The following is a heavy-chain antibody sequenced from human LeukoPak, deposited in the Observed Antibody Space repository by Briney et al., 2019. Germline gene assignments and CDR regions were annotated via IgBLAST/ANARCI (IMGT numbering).Heavy chain of an antibody. D-gene: IGHD1-14*01. J-gene: IGHJ2*01. CDR2: TRYDGVNK. CDR1: GFTFSTYG. CDR3: AKDDHGVPGWYFDL. V-gene: IGHV3-30*02. Sequence: GGSLTLSYAASGFTFSTYGMHWVRQAPGKGLEWVTFTRYDGVNKYYADSVKGRFTISRDNSKNTLYLQMNSLRAEDTAVYYCAKDDHGVPGWYFDLWGRGILVTVSS.